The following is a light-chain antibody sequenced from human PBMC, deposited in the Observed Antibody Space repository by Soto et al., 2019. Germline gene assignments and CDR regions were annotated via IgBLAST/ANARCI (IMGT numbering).Light chain of an antibody. V-gene: IGLV3-21*02. Sequence: SYELTQPPSVSVAPGQTARITCGGNNIGSKNVHWYQQKLGQAPTLVVYDDRSRPSGIPERLSGSNSGNTATLTISRVEAGDEADYYCQVWDSSTDHVIFGGGTKLTVL. CDR3: QVWDSSTDHVI. CDR2: DDR. CDR1: NIGSKN. J-gene: IGLJ2*01.